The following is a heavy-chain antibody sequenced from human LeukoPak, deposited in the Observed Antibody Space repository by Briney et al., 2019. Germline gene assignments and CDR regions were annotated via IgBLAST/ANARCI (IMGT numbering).Heavy chain of an antibody. CDR1: GFTVSGNY. Sequence: GGSLRLSCAASGFTVSGNYVSWVRQAPGKGLEWVSVIYSGGSTYYADFVKGRFTISRDNSKNTLYLQMNSLRAEDTAVYYCARYHYDFWSGYFDYWGQGTLVTVSS. J-gene: IGHJ4*02. V-gene: IGHV3-66*02. CDR2: IYSGGST. CDR3: ARYHYDFWSGYFDY. D-gene: IGHD3-3*01.